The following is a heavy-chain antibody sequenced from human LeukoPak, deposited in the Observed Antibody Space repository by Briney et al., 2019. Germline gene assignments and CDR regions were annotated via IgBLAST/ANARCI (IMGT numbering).Heavy chain of an antibody. CDR3: ATQYYYDSSGYYGY. J-gene: IGHJ4*02. Sequence: GASVKVSCKATGYTFTGYYMHWVRQAPGQGLEWMGWINPNSGGTNYAQKFQGRVTMTRDTSISTAYMELSRLRSDDTAMYYCATQYYYDSSGYYGYWGQGTLVTVSS. CDR1: GYTFTGYY. CDR2: INPNSGGT. V-gene: IGHV1-2*02. D-gene: IGHD3-22*01.